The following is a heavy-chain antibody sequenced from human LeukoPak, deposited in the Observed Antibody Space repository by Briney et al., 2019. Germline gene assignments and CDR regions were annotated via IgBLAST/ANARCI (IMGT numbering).Heavy chain of an antibody. CDR2: LYISGST. Sequence: SQTLSLTCTVSGGSISSGSYYWSWIRQPAGKGLEWIGRLYISGSTDYNPSLKSRVTISVDTSKNQLSMRLSSVTAADTAVYYCAREFGSSGALGYWGQGTLVTVSS. V-gene: IGHV4-61*02. D-gene: IGHD6-19*01. CDR1: GGSISSGSYY. CDR3: AREFGSSGALGY. J-gene: IGHJ4*02.